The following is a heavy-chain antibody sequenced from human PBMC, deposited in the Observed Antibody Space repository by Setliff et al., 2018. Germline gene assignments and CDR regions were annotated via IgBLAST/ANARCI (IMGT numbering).Heavy chain of an antibody. CDR1: GGSISSYS. V-gene: IGHV4-59*01. CDR2: LYYSGNT. J-gene: IGHJ6*03. Sequence: SETLSLTCNVSGGSISSYSWSWIRQAPEKGLEWIGYLYYSGNTNYNPSLKSRVTISGDTSQNYFSLKLTSVTEADTAVYYCARGPPGYYYYMNVWGQGTTVTVSS. CDR3: ARGPPGYYYYMNV.